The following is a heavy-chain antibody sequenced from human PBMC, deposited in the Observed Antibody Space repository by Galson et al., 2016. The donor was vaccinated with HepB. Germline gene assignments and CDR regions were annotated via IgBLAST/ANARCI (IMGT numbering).Heavy chain of an antibody. CDR3: ARAAGGVMGSYYFDY. V-gene: IGHV3-23*01. CDR1: DFSFRSYA. CDR2: ITGGAGTT. D-gene: IGHD3-16*01. Sequence: SLRLSCAASDFSFRSYAMAWVRQAPGRGLEWVSTITGGAGTTFYADSVKGRFSISRDNSKTTLRLQITGLRAEDTAVYYCARAAGGVMGSYYFDYWGQGTLVTVSS. J-gene: IGHJ4*02.